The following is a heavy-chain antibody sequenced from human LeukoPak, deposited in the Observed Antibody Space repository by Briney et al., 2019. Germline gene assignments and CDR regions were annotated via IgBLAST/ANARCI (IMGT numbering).Heavy chain of an antibody. V-gene: IGHV1-18*01. CDR2: INAYTGNT. Sequence: ASVKVSCKASGYTFTSYGINWVRQAPGQGLEWMGWINAYTGNTNYVQMLQGRVTMTTDTSTSTAYMELRSLRSDDTAVYYCARGVYPYYFDYWGQGTLVTVSS. J-gene: IGHJ4*02. CDR3: ARGVYPYYFDY. CDR1: GYTFTSYG. D-gene: IGHD6-13*01.